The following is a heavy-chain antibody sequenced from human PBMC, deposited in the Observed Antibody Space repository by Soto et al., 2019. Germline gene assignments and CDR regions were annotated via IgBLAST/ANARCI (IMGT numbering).Heavy chain of an antibody. CDR2: ISSSGDSR. J-gene: IGHJ3*02. CDR1: GFTFNSCA. Sequence: EVQMLESGGGLVQPGGSQRLSCAASGFTFNSCATSWVRQAPGKGLEWVAAISSSGDSRYYADSVNGRFTISRDNSKNTLYLQMNSLRAEDSAIYYCAKDKRLPHDVFDIWGQGTMVTVSS. V-gene: IGHV3-23*01. D-gene: IGHD6-25*01. CDR3: AKDKRLPHDVFDI.